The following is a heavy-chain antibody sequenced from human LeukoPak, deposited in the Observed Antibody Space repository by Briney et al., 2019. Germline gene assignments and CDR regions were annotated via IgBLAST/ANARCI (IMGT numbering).Heavy chain of an antibody. J-gene: IGHJ4*02. CDR2: ISWNSGSI. CDR1: GFTFDDYA. CDR3: AKGHYYDSSGYVDY. D-gene: IGHD3-22*01. V-gene: IGHV3-9*01. Sequence: GRSLRLSCAASGFTFDDYAMHWVRQAPGKGLEWVSGISWNSGSIGYADSVKGRFTISRDNAKNSLYLQMNSLRAGDTALYYCAKGHYYDSSGYVDYWGQGTLVTVSS.